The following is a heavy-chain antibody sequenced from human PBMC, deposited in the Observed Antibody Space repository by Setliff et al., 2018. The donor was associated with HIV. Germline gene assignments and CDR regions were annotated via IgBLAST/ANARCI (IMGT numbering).Heavy chain of an antibody. Sequence: ASVKVSCKASGHTFTNVDIHWLRRATGQGLEWMGWMNPNTGVSGYALKFQARVTMTRDTSISTAYMELSSLTSEDTAVYYCARGKGVGGVVITGGLDVWGKGTTVTVST. CDR3: ARGKGVGGVVITGGLDV. CDR2: MNPNTGVS. J-gene: IGHJ6*04. V-gene: IGHV1-8*01. CDR1: GHTFTNVD. D-gene: IGHD3-10*01.